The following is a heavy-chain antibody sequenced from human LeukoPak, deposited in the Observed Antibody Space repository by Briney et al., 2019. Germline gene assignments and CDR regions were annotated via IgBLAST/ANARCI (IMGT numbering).Heavy chain of an antibody. Sequence: PGGSLRLSCAASGFTFSSDAMSWVRQAPGKGLEWVSAISGSASSTYYADSVKGRFTISRDNSKNTLYLQMNSLRAEDTAVYYCAKLVDIVVVPAATLDYWGQGTLVTVSS. V-gene: IGHV3-23*01. CDR1: GFTFSSDA. CDR3: AKLVDIVVVPAATLDY. D-gene: IGHD2-2*01. J-gene: IGHJ4*02. CDR2: ISGSASST.